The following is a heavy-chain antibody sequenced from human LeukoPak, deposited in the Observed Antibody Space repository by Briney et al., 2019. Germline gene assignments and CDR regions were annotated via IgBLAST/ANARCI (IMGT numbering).Heavy chain of an antibody. CDR3: ARAGYGDYRLDY. CDR2: IIPILGIA. J-gene: IGHJ4*02. V-gene: IGHV1-69*02. D-gene: IGHD4-17*01. Sequence: SVKVSCXASGGTFSNYTISWVRQARGQGLEWMGRIIPILGIANYAQKFQGRVTITADKSTSTAYMELSSLRSEDTAVYYCARAGYGDYRLDYWGQGTLVTVSS. CDR1: GGTFSNYT.